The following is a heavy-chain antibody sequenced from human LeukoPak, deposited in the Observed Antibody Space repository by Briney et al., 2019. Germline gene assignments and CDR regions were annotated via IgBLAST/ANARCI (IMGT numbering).Heavy chain of an antibody. CDR2: INHSGST. V-gene: IGHV4-34*01. D-gene: IGHD6-13*01. J-gene: IGHJ5*02. Sequence: SETLPLTCAVYGGSFSGYYWSWIRQPPGKGLEWIGEINHSGSTNYNPSLKSRVTISVDTSKNQFSLKLSSVTAADTAVYYCARGRGQQLVLWFDPWAREPWSPSPQ. CDR3: ARGRGQQLVLWFDP. CDR1: GGSFSGYY.